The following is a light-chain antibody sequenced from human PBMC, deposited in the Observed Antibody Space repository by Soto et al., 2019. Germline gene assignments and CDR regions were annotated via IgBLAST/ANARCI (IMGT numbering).Light chain of an antibody. J-gene: IGKJ1*01. CDR2: GAS. CDR3: QYYNNYCWT. CDR1: QSVDSSF. Sequence: EIVLTQSPGFLSLSPGERATLSCRASQSVDSSFFAWYQQKPGQAPRLLIYGASKRATGIPDRFSGSGSGTDFTLTISRLEPDDFATYYCQYYNNYCWTFGQGTKVEIK. V-gene: IGKV3-20*01.